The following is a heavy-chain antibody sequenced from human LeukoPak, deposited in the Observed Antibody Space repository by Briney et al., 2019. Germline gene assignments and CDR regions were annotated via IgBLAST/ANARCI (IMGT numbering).Heavy chain of an antibody. V-gene: IGHV3-7*03. CDR3: ARDQVGAIDY. J-gene: IGHJ4*02. CDR2: IKQDGSEK. D-gene: IGHD1-26*01. Sequence: GGSLRLSCAASGFDFSNYWMYWVRQAPGKGLEWVANIKQDGSEKYYVDSVRGRFTISRDNAKNSLSLQMNSLRAEDTAVYYCARDQVGAIDYWGQGTLVTVSS. CDR1: GFDFSNYW.